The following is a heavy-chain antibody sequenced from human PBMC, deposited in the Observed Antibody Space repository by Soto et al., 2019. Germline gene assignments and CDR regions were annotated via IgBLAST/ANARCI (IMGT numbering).Heavy chain of an antibody. CDR1: GGSISSSSYY. CDR3: ARHDSSGYYSLGAFDI. D-gene: IGHD3-22*01. V-gene: IGHV4-39*01. J-gene: IGHJ3*02. Sequence: SETLSLTCTVSGGSISSSSYYWGWIRQPPGKGLEWIGSIYYSGSTYYNPSLKSRVTISVDTSKNQFSLKLSSVTAADTAVYYCARHDSSGYYSLGAFDIWGQGTMVTVS. CDR2: IYYSGST.